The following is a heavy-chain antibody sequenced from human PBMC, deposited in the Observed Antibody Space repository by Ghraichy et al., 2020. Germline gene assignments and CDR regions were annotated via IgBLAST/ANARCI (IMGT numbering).Heavy chain of an antibody. CDR1: GGSISSGGYY. Sequence: SETLSLTCTVSGGSISSGGYYWSWIRQHPGKGLEWIGYIYYSGSTYYNPSLKSRVTISVDTSKNQFSLKLSSVTAADTAVYYCARVRVLGYCSSTSCYSSGYIDYWGQGTLVTVSS. V-gene: IGHV4-31*03. J-gene: IGHJ4*02. CDR3: ARVRVLGYCSSTSCYSSGYIDY. D-gene: IGHD2-2*02. CDR2: IYYSGST.